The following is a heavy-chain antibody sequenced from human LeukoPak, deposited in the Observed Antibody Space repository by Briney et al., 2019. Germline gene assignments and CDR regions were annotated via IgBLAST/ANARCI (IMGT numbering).Heavy chain of an antibody. CDR1: GYTFTSYY. D-gene: IGHD2-2*02. CDR3: ARVPCSSTSCYRSYYYYYMDV. Sequence: ASVKVSCKASGYTFTSYYMHWVRQAPGQGLEWMGIINPSGGSTSYAQKFQGRVTMTTDTSTSTAYMELRSLRSDDTAVYYCARVPCSSTSCYRSYYYYYMDVWGKGTTVTVSS. J-gene: IGHJ6*03. V-gene: IGHV1-46*01. CDR2: INPSGGST.